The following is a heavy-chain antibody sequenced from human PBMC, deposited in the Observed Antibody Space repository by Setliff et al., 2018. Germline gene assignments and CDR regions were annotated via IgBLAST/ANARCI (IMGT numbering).Heavy chain of an antibody. D-gene: IGHD3-10*01. CDR3: VRDSLHKLLWVTESSDGVDV. CDR2: ISGSGGII. V-gene: IGHV3-11*04. Sequence: PGGSLRLSCAASGFTFSDYYMTWIRQAPGKGLEWISYISGSGGIIKYADSVKGRFTISRDNAKKSLYLQMNIVRAEDTAVYYCVRDSLHKLLWVTESSDGVDVWGQGTTVTV. J-gene: IGHJ6*02. CDR1: GFTFSDYY.